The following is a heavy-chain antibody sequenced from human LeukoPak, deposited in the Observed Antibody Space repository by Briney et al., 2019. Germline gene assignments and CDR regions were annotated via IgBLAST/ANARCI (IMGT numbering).Heavy chain of an antibody. J-gene: IGHJ4*02. CDR1: GGSFSAYY. V-gene: IGHV4-34*01. Sequence: KSSETLSLTCAVSGGSFSAYYWTWIRQPPGKGLEWIAEINHSGSTKYNPSLKSRVTISIDTSKTQFSLKLSSVTAADTAVYYCAKSGGSGLIDYWGQGTLVTVSS. D-gene: IGHD1-26*01. CDR2: INHSGST. CDR3: AKSGGSGLIDY.